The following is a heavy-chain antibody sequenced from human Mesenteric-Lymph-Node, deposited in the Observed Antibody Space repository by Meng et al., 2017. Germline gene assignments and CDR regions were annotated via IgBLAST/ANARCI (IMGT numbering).Heavy chain of an antibody. V-gene: IGHV3-7*01. CDR1: GFTFSRSW. J-gene: IGHJ3*02. CDR2: IKEDGSEK. D-gene: IGHD2-15*01. CDR3: ARDSLYCSGGSCYFADAFDI. Sequence: GESLKISCAASGFTFSRSWMTWVRQAPGKGLEWVANIKEDGSEKYYVDSVRGRFTISRDNSKNTLYLQMNSLRAEDTAVYYCARDSLYCSGGSCYFADAFDIWGQGTMVTVSS.